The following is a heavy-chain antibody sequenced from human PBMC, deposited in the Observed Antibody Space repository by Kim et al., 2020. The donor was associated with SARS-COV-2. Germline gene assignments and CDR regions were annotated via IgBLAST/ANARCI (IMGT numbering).Heavy chain of an antibody. V-gene: IGHV3-53*01. D-gene: IGHD6-13*01. CDR3: ARRIATAPPGY. CDR2: T. J-gene: IGHJ4*02. Sequence: TYYADSVKGRFTISRDNSKNTLYLQMNSLRAEDTAVYYCARRIATAPPGYWGQGALVTVSS.